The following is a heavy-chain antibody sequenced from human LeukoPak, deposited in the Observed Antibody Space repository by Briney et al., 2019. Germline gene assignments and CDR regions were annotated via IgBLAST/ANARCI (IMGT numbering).Heavy chain of an antibody. Sequence: PGGSLRLSCAASGFTFSTYSMNWVRQAPGKGLEWVSSISSSIIYIYYADSVKGRFTISRDNAKNSLYLQMNSLRAEDTAVYYCAREGYSSSWLDYWGQGTLVTVSS. CDR2: ISSSIIYI. CDR1: GFTFSTYS. D-gene: IGHD6-13*01. CDR3: AREGYSSSWLDY. J-gene: IGHJ4*02. V-gene: IGHV3-21*01.